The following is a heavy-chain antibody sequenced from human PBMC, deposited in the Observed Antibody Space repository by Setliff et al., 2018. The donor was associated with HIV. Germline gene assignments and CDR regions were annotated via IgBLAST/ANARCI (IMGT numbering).Heavy chain of an antibody. D-gene: IGHD6-19*01. CDR2: IRHSGYT. Sequence: PSETLSLTCNVSGGSIGSYHGAWIRQSPGKGLEYIGNIRHSGYTNYNPSLKSRLNMSVDTSNYQISLKLTAVTAADTAVYYCAREFSERSPNPDHYYYYMDVWGKGTTVTVSS. J-gene: IGHJ6*03. CDR1: GGSIGSYH. V-gene: IGHV4-59*01. CDR3: AREFSERSPNPDHYYYYMDV.